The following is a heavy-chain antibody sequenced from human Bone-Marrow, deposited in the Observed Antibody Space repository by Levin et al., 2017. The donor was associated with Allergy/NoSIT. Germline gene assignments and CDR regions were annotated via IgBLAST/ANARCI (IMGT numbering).Heavy chain of an antibody. Sequence: NPGGSLRLSCAASGFSFSNAWMTWVRQAPGKGLEWVGRITSNSDGGATDYAAPVKGRFTISRDDSTNTLYLQMNSLETEDTAVYYCTTVVLWGQGTLVTVSS. V-gene: IGHV3-15*01. J-gene: IGHJ4*02. D-gene: IGHD2-15*01. CDR1: GFSFSNAW. CDR3: TTVVL. CDR2: ITSNSDGGAT.